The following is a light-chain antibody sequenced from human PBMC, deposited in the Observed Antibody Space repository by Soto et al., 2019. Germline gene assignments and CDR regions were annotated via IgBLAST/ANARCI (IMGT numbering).Light chain of an antibody. CDR1: SSDVGGYNY. CDR3: SSYTSSSTPGVV. CDR2: DVS. V-gene: IGLV2-14*01. Sequence: QSVLTQPASVSGSPGQSITISCTGTSSDVGGYNYVSWYQQHPGRAPKLMIYDVSNRPSGVSNRFSGSKSGNTASLTISGLQAEDEADYYCSSYTSSSTPGVVFGGGTKRTV. J-gene: IGLJ2*01.